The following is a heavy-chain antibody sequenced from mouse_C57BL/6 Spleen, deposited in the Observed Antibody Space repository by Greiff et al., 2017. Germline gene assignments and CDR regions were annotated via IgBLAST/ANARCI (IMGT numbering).Heavy chain of an antibody. Sequence: VQLQQPGAELVMPGASVKLSCKASGYTFTSYWMHWVKQRPGQGLEWIGEIDPSDSYTNYNQKFKGKSTLTVDKSSSTAYMQLSSLTSEDSAVYYCARPLTVVAPGYFDDWGQGTTLTVSS. CDR1: GYTFTSYW. CDR2: IDPSDSYT. J-gene: IGHJ2*01. V-gene: IGHV1-69*01. CDR3: ARPLTVVAPGYFDD. D-gene: IGHD1-1*01.